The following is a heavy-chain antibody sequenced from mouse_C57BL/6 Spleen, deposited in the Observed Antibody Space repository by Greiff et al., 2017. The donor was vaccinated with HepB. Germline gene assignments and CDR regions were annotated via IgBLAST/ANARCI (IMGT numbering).Heavy chain of an antibody. D-gene: IGHD1-1*01. CDR2: IYPGSGST. J-gene: IGHJ1*03. V-gene: IGHV1-55*01. Sequence: QVQLQQPGAELVKPGASVKMSCKASGYTFTSYWITWVKQRPGQGLEWIGDIYPGSGSTNYNEKFKSKATLTVDTSSSTAYMQLSSLTSEDSAVYYCARGGITTVVRYWYFDVWGTGTTVTVSS. CDR3: ARGGITTVVRYWYFDV. CDR1: GYTFTSYW.